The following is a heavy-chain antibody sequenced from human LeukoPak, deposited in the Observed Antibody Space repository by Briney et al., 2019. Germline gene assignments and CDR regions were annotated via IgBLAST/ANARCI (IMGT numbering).Heavy chain of an antibody. D-gene: IGHD3-3*01. J-gene: IGHJ6*02. CDR3: ASTNSPSGWVHFGVVNYGMDV. CDR2: INPNSGGT. CDR1: GYTFTGYY. Sequence: GASVKVSCKASGYTFTGYYMHWVRQAPGQGLEWMGWINPNSGGTNYAQKLQGRVTMTTDTSTSTAYMELRSLRSDDTAVYYCASTNSPSGWVHFGVVNYGMDVWGQGTTVTVPS. V-gene: IGHV1-2*02.